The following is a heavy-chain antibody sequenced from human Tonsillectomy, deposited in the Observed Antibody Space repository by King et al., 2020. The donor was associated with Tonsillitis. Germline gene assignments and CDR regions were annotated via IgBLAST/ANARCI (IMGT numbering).Heavy chain of an antibody. D-gene: IGHD2-2*01. CDR1: GFTFSTYG. Sequence: VQLVESGGGVVQPGRSLRLSCAASGFTFSTYGMHWVRQTPGKGLEWVAVITDDGSNKDYADSVKGRFTISRDNSKNTLYLQVNSLRAEDTAVYYCAKDPALGYCSSTSCYAFDYWGQGTLVTVSS. CDR3: AKDPALGYCSSTSCYAFDY. V-gene: IGHV3-30*18. CDR2: ITDDGSNK. J-gene: IGHJ4*02.